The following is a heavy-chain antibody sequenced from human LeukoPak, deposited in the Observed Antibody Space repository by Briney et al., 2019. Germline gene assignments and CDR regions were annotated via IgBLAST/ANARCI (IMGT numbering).Heavy chain of an antibody. CDR1: GFPFSSYA. V-gene: IGHV3-23*01. CDR2: ISGSGGST. CDR3: AKGDCSSTSCYGAFDI. J-gene: IGHJ3*02. Sequence: PGGSLRLSCAASGFPFSSYAMSWVRQAPGKGLEWVSAISGSGGSTYYADSVKGRFTISRDNSKNTLYLQMNSLRAEDTAVYYCAKGDCSSTSCYGAFDIWGQGTMVTVSS. D-gene: IGHD2-2*01.